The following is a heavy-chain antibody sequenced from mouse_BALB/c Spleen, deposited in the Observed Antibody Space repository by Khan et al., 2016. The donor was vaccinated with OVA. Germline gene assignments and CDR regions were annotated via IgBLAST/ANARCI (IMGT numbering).Heavy chain of an antibody. J-gene: IGHJ4*01. Sequence: QVQLKQSGPGLVAPSQSLSITCTVSGFSLTDYGVSWIRQPPGKGLEWLEVIWGGGNIYYKSALKSRLNISKDNSKSQVFLKMNSLQTDDTAMYYCAKGVWSYYYAIDYWGQGTSVTVSS. V-gene: IGHV2-6-5*01. D-gene: IGHD2-10*02. CDR1: GFSLTDYG. CDR3: AKGVWSYYYAIDY. CDR2: IWGGGNI.